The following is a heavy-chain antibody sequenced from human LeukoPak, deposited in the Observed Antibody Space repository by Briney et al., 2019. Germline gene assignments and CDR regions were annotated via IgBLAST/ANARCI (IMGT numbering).Heavy chain of an antibody. CDR1: GFTFSTYS. V-gene: IGHV3-48*04. J-gene: IGHJ6*02. Sequence: GGSLRLSCAASGFTFSTYSMNWVRQAPGKGLEWVSYISSYISTIYYADSVKGRFTISRDNAKNSLYLQMNSLRAEDTAVYYCARETITIFGVVITAPYMDVWGQGTTVTVSS. D-gene: IGHD3-3*01. CDR3: ARETITIFGVVITAPYMDV. CDR2: ISSYISTI.